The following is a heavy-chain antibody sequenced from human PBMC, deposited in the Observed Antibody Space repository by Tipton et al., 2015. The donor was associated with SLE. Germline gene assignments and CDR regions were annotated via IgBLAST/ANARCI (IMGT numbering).Heavy chain of an antibody. J-gene: IGHJ4*02. Sequence: TLSLTCTVSGGSISGYYWSWIRQPAGKGLEGIGRVYSSGSTIYNPSIKSRITLSLDTSKNQFSLRVNSVTAADTAVYYCARGGGSYYDYWGQGTLVTVSS. CDR3: ARGGGSYYDY. V-gene: IGHV4-4*07. CDR2: VYSSGST. D-gene: IGHD1-26*01. CDR1: GGSISGYY.